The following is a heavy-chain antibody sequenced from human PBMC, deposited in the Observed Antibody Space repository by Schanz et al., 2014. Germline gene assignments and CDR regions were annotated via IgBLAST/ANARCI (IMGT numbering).Heavy chain of an antibody. CDR1: GFTFSGFW. J-gene: IGHJ5*02. D-gene: IGHD1-1*01. Sequence: EVQLAESGGGLVQPGGSLRLSCAASGFTFSGFWMTWVRQAPGKGLEWISYITYNGGTIYYADSVKGRFTMSRDNAKNSVFLQMNSLRPEDTAVYYCARGRVLESWGQGTLVTVSS. CDR2: ITYNGGTI. CDR3: ARGRVLES. V-gene: IGHV3-48*01.